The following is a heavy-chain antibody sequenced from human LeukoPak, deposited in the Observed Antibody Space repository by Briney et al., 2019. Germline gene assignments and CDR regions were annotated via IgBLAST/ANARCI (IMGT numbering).Heavy chain of an antibody. CDR2: ISSSGGNT. D-gene: IGHD6-13*01. CDR3: AKSSSSSGD. J-gene: IGHJ4*02. Sequence: PGGSLRLSCAASGFTFSSSAMSWVRQAPGKGLEWVSAISSSGGNTYYADSVKGRFTISRDNSKNTLYLQMNSLRAEDTAVYYCAKSSSSSGDWGQGTLVTVSS. CDR1: GFTFSSSA. V-gene: IGHV3-23*01.